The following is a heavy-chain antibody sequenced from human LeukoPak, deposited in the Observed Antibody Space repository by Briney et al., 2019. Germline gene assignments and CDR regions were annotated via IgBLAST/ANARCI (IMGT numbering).Heavy chain of an antibody. Sequence: ASVKVSCKVSGYTLTELSMHWARQAPGKGLEWMGGFDPEDGETIYAQKFQGRVTMTEDTSTDTAYMELSSLRSEDTAVYYCARDGRTPGDFDYWGQGTLVTVSS. CDR2: FDPEDGET. CDR1: GYTLTELS. J-gene: IGHJ4*02. V-gene: IGHV1-24*01. D-gene: IGHD1/OR15-1a*01. CDR3: ARDGRTPGDFDY.